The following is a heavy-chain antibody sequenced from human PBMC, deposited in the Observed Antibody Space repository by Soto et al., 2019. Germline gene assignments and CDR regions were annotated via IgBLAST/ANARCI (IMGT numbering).Heavy chain of an antibody. D-gene: IGHD2-15*01. CDR1: GGSIRSSSCY. CDR3: VRLTSRISAASHGRSNWLVP. J-gene: IGHJ5*02. V-gene: IGHV4-39*01. Sequence: LQLQESGQGLVKPSETLFSPGTVYGGSIRSSSCYWGWIRQPPGKGLEWLGGGFYTGTTYYNPSLKCRVTSYVDTPTAQFSLKLSSVTAADTAIYSFVRLTSRISAASHGRSNWLVPWGPGTLVSVSS. CDR2: GFYTGTT.